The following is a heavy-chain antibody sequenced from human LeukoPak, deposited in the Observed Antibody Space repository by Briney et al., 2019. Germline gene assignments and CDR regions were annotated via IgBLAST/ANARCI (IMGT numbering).Heavy chain of an antibody. CDR1: GFTFGDYA. Sequence: GRSLRLSCTASGFTFGDYAMSWVRQAPGKGLEWVGFIRSKAYGGTTEYAASVKGRFTISRDDSKSIAYLQMNSLKTEDTAVYYCTRGGTMVRGVKLGMDVWGQGTMVTVSS. D-gene: IGHD3-10*01. V-gene: IGHV3-49*04. CDR2: IRSKAYGGTT. CDR3: TRGGTMVRGVKLGMDV. J-gene: IGHJ6*02.